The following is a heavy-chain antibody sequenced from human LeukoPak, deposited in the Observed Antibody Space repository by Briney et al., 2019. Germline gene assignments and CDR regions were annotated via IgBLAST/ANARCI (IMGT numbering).Heavy chain of an antibody. V-gene: IGHV3-11*01. CDR3: ARALIVVGWFDL. CDR1: GFTFSDYY. J-gene: IGHJ5*02. D-gene: IGHD3-22*01. Sequence: GSLRLSCAASGFTFSDYYMRWIRQAPGKGLEWVSYISSSGSTIYYADSVKGRFTISRDNAKNSLYLQMNSLRAEDTAVYYCARALIVVGWFDLWGQGTLVTVSS. CDR2: ISSSGSTI.